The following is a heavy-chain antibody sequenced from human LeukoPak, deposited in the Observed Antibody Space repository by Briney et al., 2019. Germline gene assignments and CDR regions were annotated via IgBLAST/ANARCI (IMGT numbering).Heavy chain of an antibody. D-gene: IGHD5-12*01. CDR2: ITGDGAGT. Sequence: EGSLRLSCAASGFIFDDYAMHWVRQAPGKGLEWVSLITGDGAGTYYEDSVRGRFTISRDNSKNSLYLIMNSLRTEDTALYYCTKGRVATVGGAKYAMDVWGQGTTVTVSS. V-gene: IGHV3-43*02. CDR3: TKGRVATVGGAKYAMDV. J-gene: IGHJ6*02. CDR1: GFIFDDYA.